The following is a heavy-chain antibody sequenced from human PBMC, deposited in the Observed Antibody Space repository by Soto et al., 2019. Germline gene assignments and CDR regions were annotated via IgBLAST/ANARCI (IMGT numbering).Heavy chain of an antibody. D-gene: IGHD3-9*01. Sequence: LSLTCTVSGCSISSSSYYWGWIRHPPGRGLEWIGSIYYSGSTYYNPSLKSRVTISVDTSKNQFSLKLSSVTAADTAVYYCARLRRSPNYDILTGPNAFDIWGQGTMVTVSS. CDR2: IYYSGST. J-gene: IGHJ3*02. CDR3: ARLRRSPNYDILTGPNAFDI. V-gene: IGHV4-39*01. CDR1: GCSISSSSYY.